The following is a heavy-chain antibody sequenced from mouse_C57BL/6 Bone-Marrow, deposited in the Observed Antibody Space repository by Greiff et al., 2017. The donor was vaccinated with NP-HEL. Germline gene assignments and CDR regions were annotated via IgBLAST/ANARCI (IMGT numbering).Heavy chain of an antibody. V-gene: IGHV5-17*01. CDR2: ISSGSSSI. J-gene: IGHJ2*01. D-gene: IGHD2-1*01. CDR3: ARMGMVRGVDY. Sequence: EVKLMESGGGLVKPGGSLKLSCAASGFTFSDYGMHWVRQAPEKGLEWVAYISSGSSSIYYADTVKGRFTITRDNAKNTLFLQMTSLRSEDTAMYYCARMGMVRGVDYWGQGTTLTVSS. CDR1: GFTFSDYG.